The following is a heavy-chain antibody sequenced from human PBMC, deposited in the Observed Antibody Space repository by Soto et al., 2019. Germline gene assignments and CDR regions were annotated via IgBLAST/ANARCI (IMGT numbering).Heavy chain of an antibody. CDR2: IIPIFGTA. V-gene: IGHV1-69*01. CDR1: GGTFSSYA. Sequence: QVQLVQSGAEVKKPGSSVKVSCKASGGTFSSYAISWVRQAPGQGLEWMGGIIPIFGTANYAQKFQGRVTITADESTSTAYMELSSLRSEDTAVYYCASPLVRDGYPIPAWYFDLWGRGTLVTVSS. CDR3: ASPLVRDGYPIPAWYFDL. D-gene: IGHD5-12*01. J-gene: IGHJ2*01.